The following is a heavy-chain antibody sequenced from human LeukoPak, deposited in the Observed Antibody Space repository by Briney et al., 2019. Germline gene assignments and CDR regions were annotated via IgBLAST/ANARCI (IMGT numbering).Heavy chain of an antibody. CDR2: ISAYNGNT. CDR3: ARDFFYCTNGVCYTTFDY. D-gene: IGHD2-8*01. CDR1: GYTFTSYG. V-gene: IGHV1-18*01. J-gene: IGHJ4*02. Sequence: ASAKVSCKASGYTFTSYGISWVRQAPGQGLEWMGWISAYNGNTNYAQKLQGRVTMTTDTSTSTAYMELRSLRSDDTAVYYCARDFFYCTNGVCYTTFDYWGQGTLVTVSS.